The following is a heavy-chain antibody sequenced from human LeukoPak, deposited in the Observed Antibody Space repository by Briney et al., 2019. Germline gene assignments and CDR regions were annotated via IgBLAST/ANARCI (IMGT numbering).Heavy chain of an antibody. Sequence: GASVKVSCKASGGTFSSYAISWVRQAPGQGLEWMGGIIPIFGTANYAQKFQGRVTITADESTSTAYMELSSLRSEDTAVYYCARGPMVRAWGYYYYMDVWGKGTTVTISS. J-gene: IGHJ6*03. D-gene: IGHD3-10*01. V-gene: IGHV1-69*13. CDR3: ARGPMVRAWGYYYYMDV. CDR2: IIPIFGTA. CDR1: GGTFSSYA.